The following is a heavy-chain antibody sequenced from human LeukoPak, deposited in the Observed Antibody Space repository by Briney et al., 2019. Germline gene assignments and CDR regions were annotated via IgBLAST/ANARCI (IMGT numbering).Heavy chain of an antibody. Sequence: SETLSLTCTVYGGSFSGYYWSWIRQPPGKGLEWIGEINHSGSTNYNPSLKSRVTISVDTSKNQFSLKLSSVTAADTAVYYCARLYYRARGGSGSNLNDYWGQGTLVTVSS. CDR3: ARLYYRARGGSGSNLNDY. CDR2: INHSGST. CDR1: GGSFSGYY. J-gene: IGHJ4*02. D-gene: IGHD3-10*01. V-gene: IGHV4-34*01.